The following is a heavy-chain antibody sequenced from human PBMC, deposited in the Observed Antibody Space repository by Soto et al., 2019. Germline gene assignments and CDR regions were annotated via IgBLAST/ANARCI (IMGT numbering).Heavy chain of an antibody. D-gene: IGHD5-18*01. CDR2: IRSKAYGGTT. Sequence: GGSLRLSCTASGFTFGDYAMSWFRQAPGKGLEWVGFIRSKAYGGTTEYAASVKGRFTISRDNSKSIAYLQMNSLKTEDTAVYYCTRDREYSYGYYYYYYYMDVWGKGTTVTVSS. J-gene: IGHJ6*03. CDR3: TRDREYSYGYYYYYYYMDV. CDR1: GFTFGDYA. V-gene: IGHV3-49*03.